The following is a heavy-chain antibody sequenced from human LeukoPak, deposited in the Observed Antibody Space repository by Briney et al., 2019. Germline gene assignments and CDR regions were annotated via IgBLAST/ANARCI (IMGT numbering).Heavy chain of an antibody. D-gene: IGHD2-2*01. CDR1: GLTFSSHW. V-gene: IGHV3-74*01. Sequence: GGSLRLSCAASGLTFSSHWMHWVRQAPGKGLVWVSRINSDGSSISYADSVKGRFTISRDNAKNTLYLQMNSLRAEDTAVYYCARTPGWHSYPYAFDYWGQGTLVTVSS. CDR3: ARTPGWHSYPYAFDY. CDR2: INSDGSSI. J-gene: IGHJ4*02.